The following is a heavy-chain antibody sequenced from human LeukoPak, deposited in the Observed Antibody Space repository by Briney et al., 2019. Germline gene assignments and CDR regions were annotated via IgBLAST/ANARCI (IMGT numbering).Heavy chain of an antibody. Sequence: ASVTVSCKASGYTFTSSYINWVRQAPGQGLEWMGWVSAYNGKTSYVQNFQGRVTMTTDSSTNTAYMDLTSLTSDDTAVYYCARGGTYYPFIDYWGQGTLVTVSS. CDR1: GYTFTSSY. V-gene: IGHV1-18*01. CDR2: VSAYNGKT. J-gene: IGHJ4*02. D-gene: IGHD1-26*01. CDR3: ARGGTYYPFIDY.